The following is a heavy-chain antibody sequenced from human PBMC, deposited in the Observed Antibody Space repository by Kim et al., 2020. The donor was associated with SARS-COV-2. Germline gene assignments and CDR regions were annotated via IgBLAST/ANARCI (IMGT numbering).Heavy chain of an antibody. CDR3: ARDSYCSGGSCYSSSHNYY. Sequence: SVKVSCKASGGTFSIYAISWVRQAPGQGLEWLGRIIPILGITNYAQNFQGRVTITADKSTGTAYMELSSLRSEDMAVYYCARDSYCSGGSCYSSSHNYY. CDR2: IIPILGIT. J-gene: IGHJ6*01. CDR1: GGTFSIYA. V-gene: IGHV1-69*04. D-gene: IGHD2-15*01.